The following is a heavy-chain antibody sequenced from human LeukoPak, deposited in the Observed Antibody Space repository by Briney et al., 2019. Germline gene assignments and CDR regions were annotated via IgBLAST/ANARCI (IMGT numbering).Heavy chain of an antibody. D-gene: IGHD5-18*01. V-gene: IGHV4-39*01. CDR3: ARAGYSMDTEYFQH. Sequence: SETLSLTCSVSGGSISSSTYYWGWIRQPPGKGLEWIGNIYNSGSTYYNPSLKSRVTISVDTSKNQFSLKLSSVTAADTAVYYCARAGYSMDTEYFQHWGQGTLVTVSS. CDR2: IYNSGST. J-gene: IGHJ1*01. CDR1: GGSISSSTYY.